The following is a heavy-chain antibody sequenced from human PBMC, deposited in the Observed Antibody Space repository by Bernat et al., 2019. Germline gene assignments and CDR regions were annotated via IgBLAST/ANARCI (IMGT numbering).Heavy chain of an antibody. CDR3: ARVFYGGNSDNWFDP. CDR2: IYYSGST. CDR1: GGSISSGDYY. Sequence: QVQLQESGPGLVKPSETLSLTCAVSGGSISSGDYYWSWIRQPPGKGLEWIGYIYYSGSTYYNPSLKSRVTISVDTSKNQFSLKLSSVTAADTAVYYCARVFYGGNSDNWFDPWGQGTLVTVSS. D-gene: IGHD4-23*01. V-gene: IGHV4-30-4*01. J-gene: IGHJ5*02.